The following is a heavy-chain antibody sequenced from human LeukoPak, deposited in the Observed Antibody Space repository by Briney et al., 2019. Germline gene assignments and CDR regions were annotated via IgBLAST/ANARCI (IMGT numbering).Heavy chain of an antibody. Sequence: GGSLRLSCAASGFTVSSNYKSWVRQAPGKGLEWVSVIYSGGSTYYADSVKGRFTISRDNSKNTLYLQMNSLRAEDTAVYYCAREYCSSTSCFGYWGQGTLVTVSP. CDR2: IYSGGST. CDR3: AREYCSSTSCFGY. V-gene: IGHV3-53*01. D-gene: IGHD2-2*01. CDR1: GFTVSSNY. J-gene: IGHJ4*02.